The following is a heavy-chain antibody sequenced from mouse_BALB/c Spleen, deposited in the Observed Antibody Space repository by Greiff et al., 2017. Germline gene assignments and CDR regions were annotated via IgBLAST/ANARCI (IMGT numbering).Heavy chain of an antibody. V-gene: IGHV5-12-2*01. D-gene: IGHD2-2*01. CDR1: GFTFSSYT. Sequence: EVKLVESGGGLVQPGGSLKLSCAASGFTFSSYTMSWVRQTPEKRLEWVAYISNGGGSTYYPDTVKGRFTISRDNAKNTLYLQMSSLKSEDTAMYYCARHGGYDEDWFAYWGQGTLVTVSA. CDR3: ARHGGYDEDWFAY. CDR2: ISNGGGST. J-gene: IGHJ3*01.